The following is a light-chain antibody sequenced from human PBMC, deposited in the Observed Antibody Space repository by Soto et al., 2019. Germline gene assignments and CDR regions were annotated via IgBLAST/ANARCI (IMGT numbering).Light chain of an antibody. CDR3: QQLTSYPRST. J-gene: IGKJ5*01. Sequence: IRLTQSPSFLSASVGGRVTITCRASQGISNYLAWYQQRPGKAPKLLIYAASTLQTGVPSRFSGSGSGTEFTLTISSLQPEDFATYHCQQLTSYPRSTFGQGTRLEI. CDR1: QGISNY. V-gene: IGKV1-9*01. CDR2: AAS.